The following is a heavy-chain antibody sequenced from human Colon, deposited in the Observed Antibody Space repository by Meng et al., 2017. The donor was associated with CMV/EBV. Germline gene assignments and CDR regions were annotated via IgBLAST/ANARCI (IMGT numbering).Heavy chain of an antibody. CDR2: ISSSSSTI. Sequence: GGSLRLSCAASGFTFSIYSMNWVRQAPGKGLEWVSYISSSSSTIYYADSVKGRFTISRENAKNSVYLQMNSLRAEDTAIYYCARERIVEVPAAAYFQHWGQGTRVTVSS. CDR1: GFTFSIYS. D-gene: IGHD2-2*01. CDR3: ARERIVEVPAAAYFQH. J-gene: IGHJ1*01. V-gene: IGHV3-48*04.